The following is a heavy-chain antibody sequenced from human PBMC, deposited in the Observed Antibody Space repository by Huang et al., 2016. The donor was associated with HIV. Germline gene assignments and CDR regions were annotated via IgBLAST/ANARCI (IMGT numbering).Heavy chain of an antibody. CDR2: MNPNRGNT. CDR3: ARGRGWLSGLDY. D-gene: IGHD2-21*01. V-gene: IGHV1-8*01. J-gene: IGHJ4*01. CDR1: GYTFTRSD. Sequence: QVQLVQSGAEVKKPGASVKVSCKASGYTFTRSDINWVRQATGQGPEWMGWMNPNRGNTGFAQKFQGRGAMTRNTSINTAYMELRSLRSEDTAVYFCARGRGWLSGLDYWGPGTRVTVPS.